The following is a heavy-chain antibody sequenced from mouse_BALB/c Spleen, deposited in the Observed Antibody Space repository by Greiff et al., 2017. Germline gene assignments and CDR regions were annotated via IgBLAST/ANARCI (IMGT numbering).Heavy chain of an antibody. D-gene: IGHD1-1*01. V-gene: IGHV1S137*01. J-gene: IGHJ4*01. CDR3: ARGYGSSYGAMDY. CDR2: ISTYYGDA. Sequence: QVQLQQSGAELVRPGVSVKISCKGSGYTFTDYAMHWVKQSHAKSLEWIGVISTYYGDASYNQKFKGKATMTVDKSSSTAYMELARLTSEDSAIYYCARGYGSSYGAMDYWGQGTSVTVSS. CDR1: GYTFTDYA.